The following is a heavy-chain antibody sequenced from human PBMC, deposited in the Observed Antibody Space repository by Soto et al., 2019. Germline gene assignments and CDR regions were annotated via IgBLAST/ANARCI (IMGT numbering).Heavy chain of an antibody. Sequence: ASQTLSRTCTVSGSAIISDNYYWNWIRQHPGKCLEWIGYIDYSGNAYYNRSLKSRVAISVDTSKNQFSLRLSSVTAADTAVYYCARVGISSSDGFDIWDQGTMVSVSS. CDR2: IDYSGNA. D-gene: IGHD6-6*01. CDR1: GSAIISDNYY. CDR3: ARVGISSSDGFDI. J-gene: IGHJ3*02. V-gene: IGHV4-31*03.